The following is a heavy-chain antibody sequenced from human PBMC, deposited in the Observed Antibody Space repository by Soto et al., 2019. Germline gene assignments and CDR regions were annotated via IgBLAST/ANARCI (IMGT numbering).Heavy chain of an antibody. CDR2: VSDDVSSK. J-gene: IGHJ4*02. CDR1: GFTFSTYA. Sequence: GGSLRLSCAASGFTFSTYAMHWVRQAPGKGLEWVALVSDDVSSKNYADSVKRRFTVSRDNSKNTLYLQMNNLRAADTAVYFCARDPEARYYFDYWGQGALVTVSS. V-gene: IGHV3-30-3*01. CDR3: ARDPEARYYFDY.